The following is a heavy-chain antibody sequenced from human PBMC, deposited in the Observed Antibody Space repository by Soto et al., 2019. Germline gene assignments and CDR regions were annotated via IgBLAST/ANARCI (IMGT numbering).Heavy chain of an antibody. CDR2: ISSSGSTI. V-gene: IGHV3-48*03. J-gene: IGHJ6*02. CDR1: GFTFSSYE. Sequence: PGGSLRLSCAASGFTFSSYEMNWVRQAPGKGLEWVSYISSSGSTIYYADSVKGRFTISRDNAKNSLYLQMNSLRAEDTAVYYCARDSSGEWYSPPYGMDVSGQGTTVTVSS. D-gene: IGHD6-13*01. CDR3: ARDSSGEWYSPPYGMDV.